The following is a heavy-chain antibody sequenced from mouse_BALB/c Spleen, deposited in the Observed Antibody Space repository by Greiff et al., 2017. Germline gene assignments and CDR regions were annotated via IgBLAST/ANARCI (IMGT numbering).Heavy chain of an antibody. V-gene: IGHV14-3*02. J-gene: IGHJ3*01. CDR2: IEPANGNT. CDR1: GFNIKDTY. CDR3: AREGWDEAWFAY. D-gene: IGHD4-1*01. Sequence: VQLQQSGAELVKPGASVKLSCTASGFNIKDTYMYWVKQRLEQGLEWIGRIEPANGNTKYDPKFQGKATITADTSSNTAYLQLSSLTSEDTAVYYCAREGWDEAWFAYWGQGTLVTVSA.